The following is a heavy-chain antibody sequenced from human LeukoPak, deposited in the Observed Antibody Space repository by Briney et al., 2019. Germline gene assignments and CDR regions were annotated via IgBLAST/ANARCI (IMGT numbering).Heavy chain of an antibody. CDR1: GFTFSSYG. Sequence: GGSLRLSCAASGFTFSSYGMHWVRQAPGKGLEWVAFIRYDGSNKYYADSVKGRFTISRDNAKNSLYLQMNSLRAEDTAVYYCARNTAKIIAASGFDYWGQGTLVTVSS. D-gene: IGHD6-25*01. CDR3: ARNTAKIIAASGFDY. CDR2: IRYDGSNK. J-gene: IGHJ4*02. V-gene: IGHV3-30*02.